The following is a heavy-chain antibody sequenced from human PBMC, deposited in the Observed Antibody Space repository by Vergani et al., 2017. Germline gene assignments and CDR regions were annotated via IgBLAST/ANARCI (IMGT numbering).Heavy chain of an antibody. D-gene: IGHD3-22*01. Sequence: EVQLVESGGGLVQPGGSLRLSCVASGFTFSTYWMHWVRQAPGKGLVWVSRINSDGSSTDYADSVKGRFTISRDNAKNTLYLQMNSLKAEDTAVYYCARARYYYDSSGYYLGSNYDYDYMDFWGKGTMVTVSS. J-gene: IGHJ6*03. CDR2: INSDGSST. V-gene: IGHV3-74*01. CDR3: ARARYYYDSSGYYLGSNYDYDYMDF. CDR1: GFTFSTYW.